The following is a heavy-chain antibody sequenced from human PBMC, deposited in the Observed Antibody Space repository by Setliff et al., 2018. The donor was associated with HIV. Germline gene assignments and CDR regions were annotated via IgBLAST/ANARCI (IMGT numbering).Heavy chain of an antibody. CDR3: ARESQQYYDILTGFNYYYGMDV. V-gene: IGHV4-59*01. CDR2: IYYSGST. Sequence: SETLSLTCAVHGGSISGYYWSWVRQPPGKGLEWIGYIYYSGSTNYNPSLRSRVTISVDTSKNQVSLRLTSVTSADTALYYCARESQQYYDILTGFNYYYGMDVWGRGITVTVSS. D-gene: IGHD3-9*01. CDR1: GGSISGYY. J-gene: IGHJ6*02.